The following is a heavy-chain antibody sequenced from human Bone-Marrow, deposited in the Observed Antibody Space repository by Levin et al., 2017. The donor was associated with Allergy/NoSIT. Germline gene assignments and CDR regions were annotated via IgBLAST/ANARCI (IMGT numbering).Heavy chain of an antibody. CDR2: ISTYTGNT. V-gene: IGHV1-18*04. Sequence: GESLKISCKTSGYVFTANAISWVRQAPGQGLEWMGYISTYTGNTNYAQKFQGRVTITTDTSTSTVYMELRSLTSDDTAVYYCAREHPGRVLRSPGDYWGQGTLVTVSS. D-gene: IGHD4-17*01. CDR1: GYVFTANA. J-gene: IGHJ4*02. CDR3: AREHPGRVLRSPGDY.